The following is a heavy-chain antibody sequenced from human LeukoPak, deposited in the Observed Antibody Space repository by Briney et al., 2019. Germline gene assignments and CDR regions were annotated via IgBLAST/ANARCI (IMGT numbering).Heavy chain of an antibody. Sequence: GGSLRLSCAASGFTFSTYAMSWVRQAPGKGLEWVSAISDSGDGTYYADSVRGRFTISRDNSKSTLYLQMNSLRVEDTAVYCCAKDLRPAAAGTSYDAFDIWGQGTMVTVSS. J-gene: IGHJ3*02. CDR2: ISDSGDGT. CDR3: AKDLRPAAAGTSYDAFDI. D-gene: IGHD6-13*01. V-gene: IGHV3-23*01. CDR1: GFTFSTYA.